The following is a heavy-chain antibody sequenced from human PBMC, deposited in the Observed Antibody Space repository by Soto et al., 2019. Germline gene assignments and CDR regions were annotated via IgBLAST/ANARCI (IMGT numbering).Heavy chain of an antibody. J-gene: IGHJ4*02. V-gene: IGHV3-15*01. CDR3: TTASLHSGYDGYFDY. CDR1: GFTFSNAW. D-gene: IGHD5-12*01. CDR2: IKSKTDGGTT. Sequence: EVQLVESGGGLVKPGGSLRLSCAASGFTFSNAWMSWVRQAPGKGLEWVGRIKSKTDGGTTDYAAPVKGRFTISRDDSKNTLYLQMNSLKTEDTAVYYCTTASLHSGYDGYFDYWGQGTLVTVSS.